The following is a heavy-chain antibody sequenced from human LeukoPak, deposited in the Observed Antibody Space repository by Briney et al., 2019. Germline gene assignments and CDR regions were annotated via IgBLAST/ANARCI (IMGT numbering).Heavy chain of an antibody. Sequence: PSETLSLTCNVSGDFVNNYYWSWIRQPPGKELEWIGYIYYTGSTSYNPSLKSRVTISIDTSKKQFSLKLSSVTAADTAVYYCARQVPMYCSGGSCSGAANYGMDVWGQGTTVTVSS. CDR1: GDFVNNYY. CDR3: ARQVPMYCSGGSCSGAANYGMDV. CDR2: IYYTGST. D-gene: IGHD2-15*01. J-gene: IGHJ6*02. V-gene: IGHV4-59*02.